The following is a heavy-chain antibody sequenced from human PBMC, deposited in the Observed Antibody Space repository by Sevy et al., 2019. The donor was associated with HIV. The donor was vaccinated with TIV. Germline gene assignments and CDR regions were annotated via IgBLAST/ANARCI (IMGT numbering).Heavy chain of an antibody. Sequence: GGSLRLSCAASGFIFDAYAMHWVRQAPGKGLEWVSSINWNSVTIDYADSVKGRFTISRDNAENSLYMQMNSLRTEDTAVYFCAKGRVGYSDFWSGYNFDFWGQGTLVTVSS. V-gene: IGHV3-9*01. D-gene: IGHD3-3*01. J-gene: IGHJ4*02. CDR2: INWNSVTI. CDR3: AKGRVGYSDFWSGYNFDF. CDR1: GFIFDAYA.